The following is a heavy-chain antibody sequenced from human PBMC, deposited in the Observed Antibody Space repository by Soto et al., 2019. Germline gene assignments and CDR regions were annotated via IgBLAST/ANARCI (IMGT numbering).Heavy chain of an antibody. Sequence: QVQLVQSGAEVKKPGSSVKVSCKSSGGTYSPYTINWVRQAPGQGLEWMGRIIPFLGVTNYGLKFQARVTITADKATNTPYRELRGLCFEDTAVCCWARAWESSVSTGSFGALWGGGTLVTVP. CDR3: ARAWESSVSTGSFGAL. CDR1: GGTYSPYT. J-gene: IGHJ4*02. CDR2: IIPFLGVT. V-gene: IGHV1-69*02. D-gene: IGHD3-16*01.